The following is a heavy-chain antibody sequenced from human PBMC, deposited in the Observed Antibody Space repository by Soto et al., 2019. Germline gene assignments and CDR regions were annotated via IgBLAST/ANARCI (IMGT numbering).Heavy chain of an antibody. CDR1: GYTFITYG. J-gene: IGHJ4*02. D-gene: IGHD1-26*01. CDR3: ARGGVGVTPSVPYYFDY. CDR2: ISTYNGNT. V-gene: IGHV1-18*01. Sequence: ASVKVSCKASGYTFITYGISWVRQAPGQGLEWMGWISTYNGNTKYAQKLQGRVTMTTDTSTSTAYMELRSLRSDDTAVYYCARGGVGVTPSVPYYFDYWGQGTLVTVSS.